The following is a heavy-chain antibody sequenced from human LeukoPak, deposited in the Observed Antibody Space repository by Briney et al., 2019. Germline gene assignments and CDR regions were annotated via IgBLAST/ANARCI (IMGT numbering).Heavy chain of an antibody. CDR3: ARGGYSSGWSPGNNFDY. J-gene: IGHJ4*02. CDR1: GDSVSSNSAA. V-gene: IGHV6-1*01. Sequence: SQTLSLTCAISGDSVSSNSAAWNWIRQSPSRGLEWLGRTYYRSKWYNDYAVSVKSRITINPDTSKNQFSLQLNSVTPEDTAVYYCARGGYSSGWSPGNNFDYWGQGTLVTVSS. D-gene: IGHD6-19*01. CDR2: TYYRSKWYN.